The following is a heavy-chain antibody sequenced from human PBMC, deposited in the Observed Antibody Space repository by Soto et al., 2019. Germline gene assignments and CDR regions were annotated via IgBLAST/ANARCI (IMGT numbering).Heavy chain of an antibody. CDR3: AKLLMTTVTTTPFDY. CDR2: ISGSGGSP. J-gene: IGHJ4*02. CDR1: VFTFSIYT. Sequence: GGSLRLSCAASVFTFSIYTMTWVRQAPGKGLEWVSGISGSGGSPFYADSVKGRFTISRDNSKNMVYLQLNSLRAEDTAVYYCAKLLMTTVTTTPFDYWGQGTLVTVSS. V-gene: IGHV3-23*01. D-gene: IGHD4-17*01.